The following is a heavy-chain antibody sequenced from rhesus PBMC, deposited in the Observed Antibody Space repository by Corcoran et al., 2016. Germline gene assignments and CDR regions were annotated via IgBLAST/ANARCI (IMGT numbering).Heavy chain of an antibody. CDR2: LQGNSGST. Sequence: QVQLQESGPGLVKPSETLSLTCTVSGASISSNWWSWIRQPPGKGLEWIGELQGNSGSTTYNPARKGRVTISKDAAKNQCSLKRSSVTAADTAVYYCARDPNTVTTTLDYWGQGVLVTVSS. CDR3: ARDPNTVTTTLDY. J-gene: IGHJ4*01. V-gene: IGHV4-80*01. D-gene: IGHD4-23*01. CDR1: GASISSNW.